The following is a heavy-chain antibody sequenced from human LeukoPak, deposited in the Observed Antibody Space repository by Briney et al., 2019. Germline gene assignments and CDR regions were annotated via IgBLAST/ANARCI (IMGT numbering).Heavy chain of an antibody. CDR3: ARRRVRGVIITFGFDY. CDR2: INHSGST. V-gene: IGHV4-34*01. Sequence: KPSETLSLTCAVYGVSFSGYYWSWIRQPPGKGLEWIGEINHSGSTNYNPSLKSRVTISVDTSKNQFSLKLSSVTAADTAVYYCARRRVRGVIITFGFDYWGQGTLVTVSS. J-gene: IGHJ4*02. CDR1: GVSFSGYY. D-gene: IGHD3-10*01.